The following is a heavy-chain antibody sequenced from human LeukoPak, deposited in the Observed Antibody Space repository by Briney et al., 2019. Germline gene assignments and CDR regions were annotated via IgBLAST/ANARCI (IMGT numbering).Heavy chain of an antibody. CDR2: TYYRSKWYN. CDR3: ARGSTIAAAGTKSYLLDY. CDR1: GDSVSSNSAA. J-gene: IGHJ4*02. D-gene: IGHD6-13*01. Sequence: SQTLSLTCAISGDSVSSNSAAWNWIRQSPSRGLEWLGRTYYRSKWYNDYAVSVKSRITINPDTSKNQFSLQLNSVTPEDTAAYYCARGSTIAAAGTKSYLLDYWGQGTLVTVSS. V-gene: IGHV6-1*01.